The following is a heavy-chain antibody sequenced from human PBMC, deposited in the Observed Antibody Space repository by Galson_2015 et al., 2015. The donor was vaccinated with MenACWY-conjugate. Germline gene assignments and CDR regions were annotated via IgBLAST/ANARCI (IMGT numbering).Heavy chain of an antibody. J-gene: IGHJ5*02. CDR2: IGTNHGTGKYGDT. D-gene: IGHD2-15*01. V-gene: IGHV1-18*01. CDR3: ARDWCCPSGGCYNCFDP. Sequence: SVKVSCKASGYTFTTCGISWVRQARGQGLEWVGWIGTNHGTGKYGDTNYAQKFRDRVTLTADTSTSTAYLELRSLRPDDSAVYFCARDWCCPSGGCYNCFDPWGQGSLVTVSS. CDR1: GYTFTTCG.